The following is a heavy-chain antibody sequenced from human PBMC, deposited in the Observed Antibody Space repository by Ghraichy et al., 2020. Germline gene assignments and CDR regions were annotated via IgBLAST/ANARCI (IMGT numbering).Heavy chain of an antibody. J-gene: IGHJ6*03. CDR3: ARLSWDCSGGSCYSGYYYYYMDV. CDR1: GGSISSSSYY. CDR2: IYYSGST. Sequence: SETLSLTCTVSGGSISSSSYYWGWIRQPPGKGLEWIGSIYYSGSTYYNPSLKSRVTIFVDTSKNQFSLKLSSVTAADTAVYYCARLSWDCSGGSCYSGYYYYYMDVWGKGTTVTVSS. V-gene: IGHV4-39*01. D-gene: IGHD2-15*01.